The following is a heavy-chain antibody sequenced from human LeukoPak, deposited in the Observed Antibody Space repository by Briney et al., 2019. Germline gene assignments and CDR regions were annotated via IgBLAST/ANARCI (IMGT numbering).Heavy chain of an antibody. CDR3: AKDRTNGGFDP. Sequence: PGRSLRLSCAAFGFTFDDYAMHWVRQAPGKGLEWVSGISWNSGSIGYADSVKGRFTISRDNAKNSLYLQMNSLRAEDTALYYCAKDRTNGGFDPWGQGTLVTVSS. V-gene: IGHV3-9*01. CDR1: GFTFDDYA. J-gene: IGHJ5*02. D-gene: IGHD2-15*01. CDR2: ISWNSGSI.